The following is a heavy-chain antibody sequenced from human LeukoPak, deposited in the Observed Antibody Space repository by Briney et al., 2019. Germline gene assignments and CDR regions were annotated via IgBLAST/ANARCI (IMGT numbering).Heavy chain of an antibody. V-gene: IGHV3-53*01. CDR2: IYSGGST. CDR1: GFTASSNY. J-gene: IGHJ5*02. Sequence: GGSLRLSCAASGFTASSNYMSWVRQAPGKGLEWVSVIYSGGSTYYADSVKGRFTISRDNSKNTLYLQMNSLRAEDTAVYYCARGIAVAANEERFDPWGQGTLVTVSS. D-gene: IGHD6-13*01. CDR3: ARGIAVAANEERFDP.